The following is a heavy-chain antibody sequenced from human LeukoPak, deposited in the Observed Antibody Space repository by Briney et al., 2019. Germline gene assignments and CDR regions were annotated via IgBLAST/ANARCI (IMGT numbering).Heavy chain of an antibody. D-gene: IGHD3-3*01. V-gene: IGHV3-30*02. CDR3: AKDRTIFGVVPRDFDY. Sequence: GGSLRLSCAASGFTFSSYGMHWVRQAPGKGLEWVAFIRYDGSNKYYADSVKGRFTIPRDNSKNTLYLQMNSLRAEDTAVYYCAKDRTIFGVVPRDFDYWGQGTLVTVSS. CDR1: GFTFSSYG. CDR2: IRYDGSNK. J-gene: IGHJ4*02.